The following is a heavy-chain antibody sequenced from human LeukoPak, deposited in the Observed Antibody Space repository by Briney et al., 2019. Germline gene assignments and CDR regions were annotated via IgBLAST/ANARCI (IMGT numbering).Heavy chain of an antibody. CDR3: ARIKSGSFDY. Sequence: SGGSLRLSCAASGFTFGDHYMDWVRQAPGKGLEWVGRAKNKPNSYTTEYAASVDGRFTISRDDSKNSLYLQMNSLKIEDTAVYYCARIKSGSFDYWGQGTLVTVSS. D-gene: IGHD1-26*01. CDR1: GFTFGDHY. J-gene: IGHJ4*02. V-gene: IGHV3-72*01. CDR2: AKNKPNSYTT.